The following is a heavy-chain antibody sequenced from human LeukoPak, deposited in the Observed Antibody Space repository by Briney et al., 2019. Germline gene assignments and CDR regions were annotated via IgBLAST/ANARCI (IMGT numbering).Heavy chain of an antibody. CDR2: INHSGST. Sequence: SETLSLTCAVHGGSFSGYYWSWIRQPPGKGLEWIGEINHSGSTNYNPSLKSRVTISVDTSKNQFSLKLSSVTAADTAVYYCARGRNYYDSSGYSDYWGQGTLVTVSS. J-gene: IGHJ4*02. CDR3: ARGRNYYDSSGYSDY. V-gene: IGHV4-34*01. D-gene: IGHD3-22*01. CDR1: GGSFSGYY.